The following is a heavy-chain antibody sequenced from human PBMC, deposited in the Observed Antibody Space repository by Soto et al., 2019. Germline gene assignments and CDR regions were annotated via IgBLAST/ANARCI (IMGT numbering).Heavy chain of an antibody. CDR2: IWYDGSNK. CDR3: AREAGTTRYYGMDV. J-gene: IGHJ6*02. D-gene: IGHD1-7*01. CDR1: GFAFSSYG. V-gene: IGHV3-33*01. Sequence: GGSLRLSCAASGFAFSSYGMHWVRQAPGKGLEWVAVIWYDGSNKYYADSVKGRFTISRDNSKNTLYLQMNSLRAEDTAVYYCAREAGTTRYYGMDVWGQGTTVTVSS.